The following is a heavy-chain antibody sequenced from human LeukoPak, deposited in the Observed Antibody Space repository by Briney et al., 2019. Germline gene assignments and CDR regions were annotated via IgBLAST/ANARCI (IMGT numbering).Heavy chain of an antibody. Sequence: PGGTLRLSCAASGFTFSGCAMSWVRQAPGKGLEWVSAISDSGAYTYYADSVKGRFTISRDNSKNTLYLQMNSLRAEDTAVYYCARGVLGGYGAFDYWGQGTLVTVSS. CDR3: ARGVLGGYGAFDY. V-gene: IGHV3-23*01. CDR1: GFTFSGCA. CDR2: ISDSGAYT. D-gene: IGHD5-12*01. J-gene: IGHJ4*02.